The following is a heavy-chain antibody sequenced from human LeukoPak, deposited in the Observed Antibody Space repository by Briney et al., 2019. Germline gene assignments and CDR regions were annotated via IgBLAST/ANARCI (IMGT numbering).Heavy chain of an antibody. D-gene: IGHD3-22*01. CDR1: GYTLTELS. J-gene: IGHJ4*02. Sequence: SVMLSCKVSGYTLTELSMHWVRQAPGKGLEWMGGFDPEDGETTYAQKFQGRVTMTEDTSTDTAYMGLSSLRSEDTAVYYCATDLDSSGYTNWGQGTLVTVSS. V-gene: IGHV1-24*01. CDR2: FDPEDGET. CDR3: ATDLDSSGYTN.